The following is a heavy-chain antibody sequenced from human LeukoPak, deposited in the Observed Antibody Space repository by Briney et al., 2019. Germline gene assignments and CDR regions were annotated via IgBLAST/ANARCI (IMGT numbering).Heavy chain of an antibody. J-gene: IGHJ4*02. CDR3: ARVSYYDSSGYYFLSYVDY. V-gene: IGHV3-53*01. Sequence: RGSLRLSCAASGFTVSSNYMSWVRQAPGKGLEWVSVIYSGGSTYYADSVRGRFTISRDNSKNTLYLQMNSLGAEDTAVYYCARVSYYDSSGYYFLSYVDYWGQGTLVTVSS. CDR2: IYSGGST. CDR1: GFTVSSNY. D-gene: IGHD3-22*01.